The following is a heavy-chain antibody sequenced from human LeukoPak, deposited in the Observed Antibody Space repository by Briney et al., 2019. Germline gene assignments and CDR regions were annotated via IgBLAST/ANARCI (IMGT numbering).Heavy chain of an antibody. V-gene: IGHV1-46*01. J-gene: IGHJ6*03. Sequence: ASVKVSCKASGYTFTSYYMHWVRQAPGQGLEWMGIINPSGGSTSYAQKFQGRVTMTRDTSTSTVYTELSSLRSEDTAVYYCARDQNIVVVPAAGYYYYYYMDVWGKGTTVTISS. CDR1: GYTFTSYY. CDR3: ARDQNIVVVPAAGYYYYYYMDV. D-gene: IGHD2-2*01. CDR2: INPSGGST.